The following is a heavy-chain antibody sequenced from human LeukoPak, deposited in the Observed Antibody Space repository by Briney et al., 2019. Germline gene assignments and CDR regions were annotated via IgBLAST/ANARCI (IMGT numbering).Heavy chain of an antibody. V-gene: IGHV3-23*01. Sequence: QPGGSLRLSCAASGFTFSSYAMSWVRQPPGKGLEWVSAIGGTNGRTYYADSVKGRFTISRDNSKNTLYLQMNSLRDEDTAVYYCAKHYYDTSGTPRYFDYWGQGTLVTVSS. D-gene: IGHD3-22*01. J-gene: IGHJ4*02. CDR2: IGGTNGRT. CDR3: AKHYYDTSGTPRYFDY. CDR1: GFTFSSYA.